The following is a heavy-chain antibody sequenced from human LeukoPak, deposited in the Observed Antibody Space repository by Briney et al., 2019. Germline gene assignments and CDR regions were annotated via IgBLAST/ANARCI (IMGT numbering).Heavy chain of an antibody. V-gene: IGHV4-39*07. D-gene: IGHD3-9*01. CDR1: GGSISSSSCY. Sequence: SETLSLTCTVSGGSISSSSCYWGWIRQPPGKGLEWIGSIYYSGSTYYNPSLKSRVTISVDTSKNQFSLKLSSVTAADTAVYYCARGPGATRYYDILTGLLPGLDYWGQGTLVTVSS. CDR3: ARGPGATRYYDILTGLLPGLDY. CDR2: IYYSGST. J-gene: IGHJ4*02.